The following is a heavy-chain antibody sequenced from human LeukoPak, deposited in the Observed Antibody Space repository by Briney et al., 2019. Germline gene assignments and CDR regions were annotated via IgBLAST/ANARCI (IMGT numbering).Heavy chain of an antibody. J-gene: IGHJ3*02. CDR3: ARKLGYCSSTSCLDAFDI. Sequence: SETLSLTCTVSGGSISSSSYYWGWIRQPPGKGLEWIGSIYYSGSTYYNPSLKSRVAISVDTSKNQFSLKLSSVTAADTAVYYCARKLGYCSSTSCLDAFDIWGQGTMVTVSS. CDR1: GGSISSSSYY. D-gene: IGHD2-2*01. CDR2: IYYSGST. V-gene: IGHV4-39*01.